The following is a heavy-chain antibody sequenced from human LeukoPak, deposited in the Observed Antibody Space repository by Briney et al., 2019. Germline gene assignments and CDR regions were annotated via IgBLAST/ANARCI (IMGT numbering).Heavy chain of an antibody. CDR2: INTNTGNP. CDR1: GYTFTSYA. D-gene: IGHD2-2*01. V-gene: IGHV7-4-1*01. Sequence: GASVKVSCKASGYTFTSYAMNWVRQAPGQGLEWIGWINTNTGNPTYAQGFTGRFVFSLDTSVSTAYLQICSLKAEDTAVYYCAIFGYCSSTSCHGGWFDPWGQGTLVTVSS. J-gene: IGHJ5*02. CDR3: AIFGYCSSTSCHGGWFDP.